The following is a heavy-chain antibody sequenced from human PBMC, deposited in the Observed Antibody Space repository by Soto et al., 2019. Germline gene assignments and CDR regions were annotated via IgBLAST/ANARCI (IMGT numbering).Heavy chain of an antibody. D-gene: IGHD3-22*01. J-gene: IGHJ5*02. Sequence: QVQLQQWGAGLLKPSETLSLTCAVYGGSFSGYYWSWIRQPPGKGLEWIGEINHSGSTNYNPSLKSRVTISVDTAKNQFSLKLSSVTAADTAVYYCARGQYYDGSVDPWGQGTLVTVSS. CDR3: ARGQYYDGSVDP. V-gene: IGHV4-34*01. CDR2: INHSGST. CDR1: GGSFSGYY.